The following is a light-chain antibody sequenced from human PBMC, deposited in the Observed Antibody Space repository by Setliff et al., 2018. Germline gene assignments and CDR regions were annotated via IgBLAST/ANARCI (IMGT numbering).Light chain of an antibody. CDR1: SSNIGNNY. V-gene: IGLV1-51*01. Sequence: VLTQPPSVSAAPGQKVTISCSGSSSNIGNNYVSWYQQLPGTAPKLLIYDNNKRPSGIPDRFSGSKSGTSATLGTTGLQTGDEADYYCGTWDSSLSAVVFGGGTKVTV. J-gene: IGLJ2*01. CDR2: DNN. CDR3: GTWDSSLSAVV.